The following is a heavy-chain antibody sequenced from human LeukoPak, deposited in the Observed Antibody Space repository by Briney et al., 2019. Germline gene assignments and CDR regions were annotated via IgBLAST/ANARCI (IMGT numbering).Heavy chain of an antibody. Sequence: PSETLSLTCAVYGGSLSGYYWSWIRQSPGKGLEWIGGINHGGSTNYNPSLKSRVTMSVDTSKNHFSLKLSSVTAADTAVYFCAREGRMSMGIEYWGQGTLVTVSS. CDR3: AREGRMSMGIEY. D-gene: IGHD4/OR15-4a*01. V-gene: IGHV4-34*01. CDR1: GGSLSGYY. CDR2: INHGGST. J-gene: IGHJ4*02.